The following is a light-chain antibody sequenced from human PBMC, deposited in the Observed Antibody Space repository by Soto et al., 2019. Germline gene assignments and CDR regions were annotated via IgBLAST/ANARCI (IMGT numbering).Light chain of an antibody. CDR2: AAS. J-gene: IGKJ3*01. V-gene: IGKV3-20*01. Sequence: DIVLTQYPGTLSLSPGDRATLSCRTSRFVSNYYVAWYQQRPGQAPRLLIYAASSRATDNPDRFSGSGSGTDFTLTISRLEPEDFAVYYCQHYADSPPVFTFGPGTKVEI. CDR1: RFVSNYY. CDR3: QHYADSPPVFT.